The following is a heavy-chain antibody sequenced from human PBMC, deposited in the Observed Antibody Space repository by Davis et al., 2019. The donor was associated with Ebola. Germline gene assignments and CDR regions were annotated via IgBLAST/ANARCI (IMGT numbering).Heavy chain of an antibody. CDR3: ARDSGTVFDIVTTNPYFDN. Sequence: GGSLRLSCAASGFSFSYYGMNWVRQAPGKGLEWISFIGRYSQTIHYADSVKGRFTVSREDDKKFLYLQMNNLRDEDTAVYYCARDSGTVFDIVTTNPYFDNWGQGSLVAVSS. CDR2: IGRYSQTI. V-gene: IGHV3-48*02. J-gene: IGHJ4*02. CDR1: GFSFSYYG. D-gene: IGHD3-10*01.